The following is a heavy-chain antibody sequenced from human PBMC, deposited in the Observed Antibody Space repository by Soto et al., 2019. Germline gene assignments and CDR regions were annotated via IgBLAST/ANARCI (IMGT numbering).Heavy chain of an antibody. D-gene: IGHD3-22*01. CDR1: GFTFSSYS. CDR2: ISSSSSYI. Sequence: EVQLVESGGGLVKPGGSLRLSCAASGFTFSSYSMNWVRQAPGKGLEWVSSISSSSSYIYYADSVKGRFTISRDNAKNSLYLQMNSLRAEDTAVYYCAHDYYDSSGYDVNWGQGTLVTVSS. J-gene: IGHJ4*02. V-gene: IGHV3-21*01. CDR3: AHDYYDSSGYDVN.